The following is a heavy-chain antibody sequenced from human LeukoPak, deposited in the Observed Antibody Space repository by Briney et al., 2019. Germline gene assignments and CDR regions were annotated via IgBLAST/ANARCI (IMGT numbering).Heavy chain of an antibody. Sequence: SETLSLTCTVSGGSISSCYWSWIRQPPGKGLEWIGYIYYSGSTNYNPSLKSRVTISVDTSKNQFSLKLSSVTAADTAVYYCARDRSPIRFLEWAGIDVWGQGTTVTVSS. J-gene: IGHJ6*02. D-gene: IGHD3-3*01. V-gene: IGHV4-59*01. CDR2: IYYSGST. CDR3: ARDRSPIRFLEWAGIDV. CDR1: GGSISSCY.